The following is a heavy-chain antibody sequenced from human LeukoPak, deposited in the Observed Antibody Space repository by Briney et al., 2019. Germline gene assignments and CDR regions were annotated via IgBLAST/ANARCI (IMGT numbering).Heavy chain of an antibody. CDR3: ARDRTAAASYYYIDV. J-gene: IGHJ6*03. D-gene: IGHD6-13*01. Sequence: SETLSLTCTVSGGSISSYYWSWIRQPPGKGLEWIGYIYYSGSTNYNPSLKSRVTISVDTSKNQFSLKLSSVTAADTAVYYCARDRTAAASYYYIDVWGKGTTVTVSS. CDR1: GGSISSYY. V-gene: IGHV4-59*01. CDR2: IYYSGST.